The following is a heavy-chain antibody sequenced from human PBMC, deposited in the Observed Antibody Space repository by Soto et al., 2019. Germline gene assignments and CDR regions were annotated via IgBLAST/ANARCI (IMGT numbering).Heavy chain of an antibody. CDR3: ARSHIVVVTARYGMDV. CDR1: GYTFTGYY. CDR2: ISAYNGNT. D-gene: IGHD2-21*02. Sequence: GASVKVSCKASGYTFTGYYMHWVRQAPGQGLEWMGWISAYNGNTNYAQKLQGRVTMTTDTSTSTAYMELRSLRSDDTAVYYCARSHIVVVTARYGMDVWGQGTTVTVSS. V-gene: IGHV1-18*04. J-gene: IGHJ6*02.